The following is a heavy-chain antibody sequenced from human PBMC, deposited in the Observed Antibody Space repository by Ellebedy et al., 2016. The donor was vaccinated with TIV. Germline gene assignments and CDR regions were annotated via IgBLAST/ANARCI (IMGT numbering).Heavy chain of an antibody. V-gene: IGHV1-69*04. CDR2: IIPILGLA. J-gene: IGHJ6*02. Sequence: AASVKVSCKASGRTFSSYANSWVRQAPGQGLEWMGTIIPILGLANYAQKFQGRVTITADKSTSTAYMELSSLRSEDTAVYYCASPLRGYSSSHTPGYYGMDVWGQGTTVTVSS. CDR1: GRTFSSYA. D-gene: IGHD6-6*01. CDR3: ASPLRGYSSSHTPGYYGMDV.